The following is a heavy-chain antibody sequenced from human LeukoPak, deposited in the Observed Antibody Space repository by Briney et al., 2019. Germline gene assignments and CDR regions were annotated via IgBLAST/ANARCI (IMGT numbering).Heavy chain of an antibody. J-gene: IGHJ5*02. CDR3: ARGTRQIAVAGTLGWFDP. D-gene: IGHD6-19*01. CDR1: GDSVSSNSAA. CDR2: TYYRSKWYN. V-gene: IGHV6-1*01. Sequence: SQTLSLTCAISGDSVSSNSAAWNWIRQSPSRGLEWLGRTYYRSKWYNDYAVSVKSRITINPDTSKNQFSLQLNSVTPEDTAVYYCARGTRQIAVAGTLGWFDPWGQGTLVTVSS.